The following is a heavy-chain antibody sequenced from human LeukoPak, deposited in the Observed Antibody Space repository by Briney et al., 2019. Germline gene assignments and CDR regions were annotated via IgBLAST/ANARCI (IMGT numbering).Heavy chain of an antibody. CDR1: GYTFTSYD. V-gene: IGHV1-8*01. Sequence: ASVTVSCKASGYTFTSYDINWVRQAPGQGLEWMGWMNPNSGNTGYAQKFQGRVTMTRNTSISTAYMELSSLRSEDTAVYYCARGLRGIFGVVIIGLYYFDYWDQGTLVTVSS. CDR3: ARGLRGIFGVVIIGLYYFDY. J-gene: IGHJ4*02. CDR2: MNPNSGNT. D-gene: IGHD3-3*01.